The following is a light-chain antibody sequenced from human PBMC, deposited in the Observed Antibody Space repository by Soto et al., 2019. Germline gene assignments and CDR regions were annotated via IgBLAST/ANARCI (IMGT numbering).Light chain of an antibody. J-gene: IGKJ5*01. CDR3: QQLNSYPIT. V-gene: IGKV1-39*01. CDR1: QSISSY. Sequence: DIQMTQSPSSLSASVGGRCTITCLASQSISSYLNWYQQKPGQAPKLLIYPASTLQSGVPSRFRGSGSGTDFTLTISSLQPEDFAPYYCQQLNSYPITFGQGTRLEIK. CDR2: PAS.